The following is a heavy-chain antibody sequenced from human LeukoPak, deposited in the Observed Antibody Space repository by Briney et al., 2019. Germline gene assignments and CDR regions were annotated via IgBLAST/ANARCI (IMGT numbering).Heavy chain of an antibody. V-gene: IGHV1-2*02. CDR3: ARVYCSSTSCYGLDY. D-gene: IGHD2-2*01. CDR1: GYTFTSYY. Sequence: GASVRVSCKASGYTFTSYYMHWVRQAPGQGLEWMGWINPNSGGTNYAQKFQGRVTMTRDTSISTAYMELSRLRSDDTAVYYCARVYCSSTSCYGLDYWGQGTLVTVSS. CDR2: INPNSGGT. J-gene: IGHJ4*02.